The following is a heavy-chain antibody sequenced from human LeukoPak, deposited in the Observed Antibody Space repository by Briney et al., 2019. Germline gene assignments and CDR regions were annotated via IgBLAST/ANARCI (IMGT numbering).Heavy chain of an antibody. CDR1: GGTFSSYT. Sequence: SVKVSCKSSGGTFSSYTISWVRQAPGQGLEWMGRIIPILGIENYAQKFQGRVAITADKSTSTAYMELSSLRSEDTAVYYCARDLPRHYYDSSGYLSWGQGTLVTVSS. V-gene: IGHV1-69*04. D-gene: IGHD3-22*01. J-gene: IGHJ4*02. CDR2: IIPILGIE. CDR3: ARDLPRHYYDSSGYLS.